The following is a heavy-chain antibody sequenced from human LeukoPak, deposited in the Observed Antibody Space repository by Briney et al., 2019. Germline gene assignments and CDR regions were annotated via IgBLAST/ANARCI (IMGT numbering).Heavy chain of an antibody. CDR3: AKERDYGPADY. CDR2: LSGSGSST. V-gene: IGHV3-23*01. Sequence: PGGSLRLSCVASGFIFNKHAMSWVRQAPGKGLEWVSGLSGSGSSTDYADSVKGRFTVSRDNSKNTLFLQMNSLRAEDTAIYYSAKERDYGPADYWGQGTLVTVSS. D-gene: IGHD4/OR15-4a*01. J-gene: IGHJ4*02. CDR1: GFIFNKHA.